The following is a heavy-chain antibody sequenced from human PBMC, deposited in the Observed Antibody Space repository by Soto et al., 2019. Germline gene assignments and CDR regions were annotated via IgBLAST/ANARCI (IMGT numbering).Heavy chain of an antibody. V-gene: IGHV3-23*01. CDR1: GXTFSSYA. Sequence: GSLRLYCAASGXTFSSYALSWVRQAPGKGLECVSVIIGSGSKTYYADSVKGRFTISRDNSKDTLYLKMNKLRAYDTAIYYCAKRPSRGGMDVWGQGTMVTVSS. CDR2: IIGSGSKT. CDR3: AKRPSRGGMDV. J-gene: IGHJ6*02.